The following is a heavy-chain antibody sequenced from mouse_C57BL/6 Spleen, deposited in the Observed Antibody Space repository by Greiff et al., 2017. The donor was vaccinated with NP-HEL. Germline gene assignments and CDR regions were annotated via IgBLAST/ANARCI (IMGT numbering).Heavy chain of an antibody. CDR2: ITDRGST. CDR1: GYSITSGDD. D-gene: IGHD2-1*01. CDR3: ASWGNFSWFAD. J-gene: IGHJ3*01. V-gene: IGHV3-1*01. Sequence: EVKLLESGGGRGKSSQSLSLTCTVTGYSITSGDDWQWIRHFLGKKREGRGGITDRGSTNYNPSLKSRISITHDTSKNHFFLKLNSVTTEDTATYYCASWGNFSWFADWGQGTLVTVSA.